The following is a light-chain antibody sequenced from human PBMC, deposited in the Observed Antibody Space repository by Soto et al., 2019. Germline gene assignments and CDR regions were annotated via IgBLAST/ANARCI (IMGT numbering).Light chain of an antibody. Sequence: DIQMTQSPSSLSASVGDRVTITCRASQGISTFLAWYQQKPGKVPKLLIYGSSTLQSGVPSRFSGSGSGTDFTLTISRLQPEDVATYYCQKYDSDPRTFGQGTKVEIK. J-gene: IGKJ1*01. V-gene: IGKV1-27*01. CDR1: QGISTF. CDR2: GSS. CDR3: QKYDSDPRT.